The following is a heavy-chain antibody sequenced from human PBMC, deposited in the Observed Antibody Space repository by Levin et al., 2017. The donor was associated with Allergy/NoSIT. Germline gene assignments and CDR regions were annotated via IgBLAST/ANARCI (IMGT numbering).Heavy chain of an antibody. CDR3: ARGYYYDSNFDY. CDR1: GGSISSGGYY. D-gene: IGHD3-22*01. CDR2: IYYSGST. J-gene: IGHJ4*02. V-gene: IGHV4-31*03. Sequence: SQTLSLTCTVSGGSISSGGYYWSWIRQHPGKGLEWIGYIYYSGSTYYNPSLKSRVTISVDTSKNQFSLKLSSVTAADTAVYYCARGYYYDSNFDYWGQGTLVTVSS.